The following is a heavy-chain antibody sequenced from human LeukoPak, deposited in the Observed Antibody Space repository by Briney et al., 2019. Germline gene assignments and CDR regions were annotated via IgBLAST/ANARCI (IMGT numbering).Heavy chain of an antibody. CDR1: GGSISSSSYY. CDR3: ARDGHYGGNGYWYFDL. V-gene: IGHV4-39*02. J-gene: IGHJ2*01. D-gene: IGHD4-23*01. CDR2: IYYSGST. Sequence: SETLSLTCTVSGGSISSSSYYWGWIRQPPGKGLEWIGSIYYSGSTYYNPSLKSRVTISVDTSKNQISLKLSSVTAADTAMYYCARDGHYGGNGYWYFDLWGRGTLVTVSS.